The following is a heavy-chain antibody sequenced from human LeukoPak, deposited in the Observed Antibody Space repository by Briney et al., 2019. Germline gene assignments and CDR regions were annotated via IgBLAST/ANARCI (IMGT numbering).Heavy chain of an antibody. CDR2: IYYSGST. J-gene: IGHJ4*02. CDR1: GGSISSSSYY. Sequence: PSETLSLTCTVSGGSISSSSYYWGWIRQPPGKGLEWIGSIYYSGSTYYNPSLKSRVTISVDTSKNQFSLKLSSVTAADTAVYYCARVAGEGWDHSFDYWGQGTLVTVSS. D-gene: IGHD6-19*01. V-gene: IGHV4-39*01. CDR3: ARVAGEGWDHSFDY.